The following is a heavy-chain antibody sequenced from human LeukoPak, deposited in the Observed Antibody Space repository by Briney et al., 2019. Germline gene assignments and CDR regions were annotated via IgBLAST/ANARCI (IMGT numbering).Heavy chain of an antibody. Sequence: GGTLRLSCAASGFNLASYMLNWVRQAPGKGLEWVSSISSTGSYIYYADSVKGRFTISRDNPGNVFYLQMDSLRAEDTAVYYCTRVAQSGPTGWFDRWGQGTLVTVSS. J-gene: IGHJ5*02. CDR3: TRVAQSGPTGWFDR. D-gene: IGHD1-1*01. CDR1: GFNLASYM. V-gene: IGHV3-21*01. CDR2: ISSTGSYI.